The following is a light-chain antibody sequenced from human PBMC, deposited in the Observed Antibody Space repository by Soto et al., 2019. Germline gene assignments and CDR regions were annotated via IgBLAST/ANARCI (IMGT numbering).Light chain of an antibody. CDR1: SSDIGTYKY. V-gene: IGLV2-11*01. CDR2: GVT. CDR3: SSFAANDNVV. Sequence: QSALTQPRSVSGSPGQSVTISCSGTSSDIGTYKYVSWYQHHPGKAPKLIISGVTKRPSGVPDRFSGSKSGNTASLTISGLQAEDEADYYCSSFAANDNVVFGGGTKLTVL. J-gene: IGLJ3*02.